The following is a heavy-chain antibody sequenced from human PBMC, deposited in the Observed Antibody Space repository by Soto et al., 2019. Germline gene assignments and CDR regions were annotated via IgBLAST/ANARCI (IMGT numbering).Heavy chain of an antibody. Sequence: SVKVSCKASGGTFSSYAISWVRQAPGQGLEWMGGIIPVFGTANYAQKFQGRVTITADDSTSTAYMELSSLRSEDTAVYYCAREVLGYCSSTSCPPYYYYGMDVWGQGTTVTVSS. CDR1: GGTFSSYA. D-gene: IGHD2-2*01. V-gene: IGHV1-69*13. J-gene: IGHJ6*02. CDR3: AREVLGYCSSTSCPPYYYYGMDV. CDR2: IIPVFGTA.